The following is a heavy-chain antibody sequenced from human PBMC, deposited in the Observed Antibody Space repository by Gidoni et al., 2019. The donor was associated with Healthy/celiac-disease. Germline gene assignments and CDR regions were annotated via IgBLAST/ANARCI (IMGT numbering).Heavy chain of an antibody. CDR3: AREGSGSYYVWYYFDD. Sequence: QVQLVQSGAEVKKPGSSVKVSCEAAGGTFSRSAISWVREAPGQGLEWMGGIITIFGTANYAQKFQGRVTITAEESTSTAYMERSSLRSEDTAVYYCAREGSGSYYVWYYFDDWGQGTLVTVSS. J-gene: IGHJ4*02. CDR1: GGTFSRSA. CDR2: IITIFGTA. V-gene: IGHV1-69*01. D-gene: IGHD1-26*01.